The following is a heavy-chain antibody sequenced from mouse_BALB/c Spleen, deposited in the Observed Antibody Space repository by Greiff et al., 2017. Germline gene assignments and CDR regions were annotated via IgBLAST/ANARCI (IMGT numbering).Heavy chain of an antibody. Sequence: EVQLVESGGGLVQPGGSLRLSCATSGFTFTDYYMSWVRQPPGKALEWLGFIRNKANGYTTEYSASVKGRFTISRDNSQSILYLQMNTLRAEDSATYYCARNRYDGVAWFAYWGQGTLVTVSA. CDR2: IRNKANGYTT. V-gene: IGHV7-3*02. CDR1: GFTFTDYY. CDR3: ARNRYDGVAWFAY. J-gene: IGHJ3*01. D-gene: IGHD2-14*01.